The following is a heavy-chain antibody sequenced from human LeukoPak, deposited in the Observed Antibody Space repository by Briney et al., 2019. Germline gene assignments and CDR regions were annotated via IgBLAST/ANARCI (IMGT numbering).Heavy chain of an antibody. D-gene: IGHD5-24*01. V-gene: IGHV1-2*02. J-gene: IGHJ4*02. CDR3: AKSRDGYNRPVLSLNWYFDY. CDR2: INPNSGGT. Sequence: GASVKVSCKASGYTFTGYYMHWVRQAPGQGLEWMGWINPNSGGTNYAQKFQGRVTMTRDTSISTAYMELSRLRSDDTAVYYCAKSRDGYNRPVLSLNWYFDYWGQGTLVTVSS. CDR1: GYTFTGYY.